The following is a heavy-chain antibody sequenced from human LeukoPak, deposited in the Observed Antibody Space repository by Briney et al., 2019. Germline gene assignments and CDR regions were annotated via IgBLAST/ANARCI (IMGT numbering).Heavy chain of an antibody. D-gene: IGHD6-13*01. Sequence: GGSLRLSCAASGFTFSSYAMSWVRQAPGKGLEWVSAISGSGGSTYYADSVKGRFTISRDNSKNTLYLQMNSLRAEDTAVYYCAKARRSMEAAAVAPWGQGTLVTVSS. CDR3: AKARRSMEAAAVAP. CDR2: ISGSGGST. V-gene: IGHV3-23*01. CDR1: GFTFSSYA. J-gene: IGHJ5*02.